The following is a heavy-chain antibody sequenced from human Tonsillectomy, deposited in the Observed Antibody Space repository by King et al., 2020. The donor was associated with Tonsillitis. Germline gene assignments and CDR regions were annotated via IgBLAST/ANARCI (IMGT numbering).Heavy chain of an antibody. J-gene: IGHJ5*02. D-gene: IGHD6-13*01. Sequence: VQLVESGGGLVQPGGSLRLSCAASGFTFSSYAMSWVRQAPGKGLEWVSAISGCGGSRYYADSGKGRFTISRDNSKNTRYLQMNSLRADDTAEYNCAKGAAAGPATEVDPWGHGTLVTVSS. CDR2: ISGCGGSR. CDR3: AKGAAAGPATEVDP. V-gene: IGHV3-23*04. CDR1: GFTFSSYA.